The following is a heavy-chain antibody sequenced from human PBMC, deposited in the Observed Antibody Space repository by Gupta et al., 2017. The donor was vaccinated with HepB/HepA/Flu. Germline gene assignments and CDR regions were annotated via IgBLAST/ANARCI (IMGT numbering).Heavy chain of an antibody. D-gene: IGHD6-13*01. CDR2: IYHSGST. J-gene: IGHJ4*02. CDR1: GGSISSSNW. CDR3: ARDRLRAAAGKRRSSVDY. Sequence: QVQLQESGPGLVKPSGTLSLTCAVSGGSISSSNWWSWVRQPPGKGLEWIGEIYHSGSTNYNPSLKRRVTISVDKSKNQFSLKLSSVTAADTAVYYCARDRLRAAAGKRRSSVDYWGQGTRVTVSS. V-gene: IGHV4-4*02.